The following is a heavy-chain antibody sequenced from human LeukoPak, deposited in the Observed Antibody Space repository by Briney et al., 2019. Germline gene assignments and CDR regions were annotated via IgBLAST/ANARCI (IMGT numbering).Heavy chain of an antibody. Sequence: PGGSLRLSCAASGFTFSSYAMSWVRQAPGKGLEWVSAISGSGGSTYYADSVKGRFTISRDNSKNTLYLQMNSLRAEDTAVYYCAKVPAKADSVPRDVWGKGTTVTVSS. V-gene: IGHV3-23*01. D-gene: IGHD2-15*01. CDR3: AKVPAKADSVPRDV. CDR1: GFTFSSYA. CDR2: ISGSGGST. J-gene: IGHJ6*04.